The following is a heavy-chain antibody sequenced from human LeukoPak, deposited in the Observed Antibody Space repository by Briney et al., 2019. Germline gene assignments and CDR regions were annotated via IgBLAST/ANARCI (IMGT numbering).Heavy chain of an antibody. CDR2: IIPIFGTA. CDR1: GGTFSSYA. CDR3: ARRYGDYSFDY. J-gene: IGHJ4*02. D-gene: IGHD4-17*01. Sequence: GASVKVSCKASGGTFSSYAISWVRQAPGQGLEWMGGIIPIFGTANYAQKSQGRVTITADESTSTAYMELSSLRSEDTAVYYCARRYGDYSFDYWGQGTLVTVSS. V-gene: IGHV1-69*13.